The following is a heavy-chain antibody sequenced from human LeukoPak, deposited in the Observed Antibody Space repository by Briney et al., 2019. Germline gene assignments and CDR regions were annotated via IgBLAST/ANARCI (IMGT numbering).Heavy chain of an antibody. CDR1: GYTFTGYY. CDR2: INPNSGGT. J-gene: IGHJ4*02. CDR3: ACGYGDYLHYFDY. D-gene: IGHD4-17*01. V-gene: IGHV1-2*02. Sequence: GASVKVSCKASGYTFTGYYMHWVRQAPGQGLEWVGWINPNSGGTNYAQKFQGRVTMTRDTSISTAYMELSRLRSDDTAVYYCACGYGDYLHYFDYWGQGTLVTVSS.